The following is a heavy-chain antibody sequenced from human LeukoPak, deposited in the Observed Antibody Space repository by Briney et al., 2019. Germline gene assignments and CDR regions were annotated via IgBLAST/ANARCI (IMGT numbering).Heavy chain of an antibody. CDR3: ASSSAMVTHSFDY. V-gene: IGHV4-39*01. Sequence: SETLSLTCTVSGGSISSSGSFWGWIRQPPGKGLEWIGSINYRGTTYYNPSLKSRVTMSADTSKNQFSLKLSSVTAADTAVHYCASSSAMVTHSFDYWGQGTLVTVSS. CDR1: GGSISSSGSF. CDR2: INYRGTT. D-gene: IGHD5-18*01. J-gene: IGHJ4*02.